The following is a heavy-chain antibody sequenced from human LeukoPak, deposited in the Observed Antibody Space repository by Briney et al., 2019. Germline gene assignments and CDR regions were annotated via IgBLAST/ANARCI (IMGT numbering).Heavy chain of an antibody. CDR1: GGSIGSYY. CDR2: IYYSGST. V-gene: IGHV4-59*01. D-gene: IGHD6-19*01. J-gene: IGHJ3*02. CDR3: ARDLSGGWYGLSAFDI. Sequence: PSETLSLTCTVSGGSIGSYYWSWIRQPPGKGLEWIGYIYYSGSTNYNPSLKSRVTISVDTSKNQFSLKLSSVTAADTAVYYCARDLSGGWYGLSAFDIWGQGTMVTVSS.